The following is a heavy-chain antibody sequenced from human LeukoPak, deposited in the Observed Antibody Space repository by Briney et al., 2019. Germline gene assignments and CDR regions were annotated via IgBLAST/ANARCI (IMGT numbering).Heavy chain of an antibody. CDR1: GGTFSSYA. Sequence: SVKVSCKASGGTFSSYAISWVRQAPGQGLEWMGGIIPIFGTANYAQRFQGRVTITADESTSTAYMELGSLRSEDTAVYYCARGYYGSGSYYHLDYWGQGTLVTVSS. D-gene: IGHD3-10*01. J-gene: IGHJ4*02. CDR3: ARGYYGSGSYYHLDY. V-gene: IGHV1-69*13. CDR2: IIPIFGTA.